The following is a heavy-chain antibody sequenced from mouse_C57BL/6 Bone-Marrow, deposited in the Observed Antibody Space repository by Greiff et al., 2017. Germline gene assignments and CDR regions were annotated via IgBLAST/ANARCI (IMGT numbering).Heavy chain of an antibody. J-gene: IGHJ1*03. D-gene: IGHD1-1*01. CDR3: ARQYYYGSSHWYFDV. V-gene: IGHV7-3*01. CDR1: GFTFTDYY. CDR2: IRNNATGYTT. Sequence: EVNVVDSGGGLVQPGGSLSLSYAASGFTFTDYYMSWVRQPPGKALEWLGFIRNNATGYTTEYSASVKGRFTISSDNSQSILYLQMTALRAEDSATYYCARQYYYGSSHWYFDVWGTGTTVTVSS.